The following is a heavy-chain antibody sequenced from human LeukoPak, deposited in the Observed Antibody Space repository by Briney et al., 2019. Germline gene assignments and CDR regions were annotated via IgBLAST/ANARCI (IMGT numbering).Heavy chain of an antibody. CDR1: GYTFTNHY. CDR3: TRDEVAGTYYFDN. J-gene: IGHJ4*02. D-gene: IGHD6-19*01. CDR2: INPGGGST. Sequence: ASVKVSWKASGYTFTNHYMHWVRQAPGQGLEWMGIINPGGGSTSYPQKFQGRVTMTRDTSTSTVYMELSSLRSEDTAFYFCTRDEVAGTYYFDNWGQGTLVTVSS. V-gene: IGHV1-46*01.